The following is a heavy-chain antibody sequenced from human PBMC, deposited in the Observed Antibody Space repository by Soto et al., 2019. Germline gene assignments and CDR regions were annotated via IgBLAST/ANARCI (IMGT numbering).Heavy chain of an antibody. CDR1: GGTFSSYA. V-gene: IGHV1-69*12. CDR3: ARARGVDTMVRGADYYYYSGMDV. CDR2: IIPIFGTA. Sequence: QVQLVQSGAEVKKPGSSVKVSCKASGGTFSSYAISWVRQAPGQGLEWMGGIIPIFGTANYAQKFQGRVTITADESTSTGYMELSSLRSEDTAVYYCARARGVDTMVRGADYYYYSGMDVWGQGTTVTVSS. D-gene: IGHD3-10*01. J-gene: IGHJ6*02.